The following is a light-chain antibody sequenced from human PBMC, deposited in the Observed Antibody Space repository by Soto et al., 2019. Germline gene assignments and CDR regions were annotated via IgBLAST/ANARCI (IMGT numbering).Light chain of an antibody. V-gene: IGKV3-20*01. CDR2: GAS. J-gene: IGKJ1*01. Sequence: EIVLTQSPGTLPLSPGERATLSCRASQSVSTNYLAWYQQKPGQAPRLLIHGASSRATDIPDRFSGSGSGTDFTRTIGRLEAEDFAVCFCYQCGSSPHWACGQGAQVGI. CDR3: YQCGSSPHWA. CDR1: QSVSTNY.